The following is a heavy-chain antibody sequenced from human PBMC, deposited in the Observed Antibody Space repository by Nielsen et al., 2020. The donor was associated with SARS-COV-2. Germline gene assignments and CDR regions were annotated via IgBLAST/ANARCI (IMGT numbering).Heavy chain of an antibody. J-gene: IGHJ4*02. CDR2: ISSSGSSAI. Sequence: GESLKISCAASGFTFSSYDMNWVRQAPGKGLEWVSYISSSGSSAIYYADSVKGRFTISRDNAKNSLYLQMNSLRAEDTAVYYCARDNGDRKRDYWGQGTLVTVSS. CDR3: ARDNGDRKRDY. CDR1: GFTFSSYD. D-gene: IGHD2-8*01. V-gene: IGHV3-48*03.